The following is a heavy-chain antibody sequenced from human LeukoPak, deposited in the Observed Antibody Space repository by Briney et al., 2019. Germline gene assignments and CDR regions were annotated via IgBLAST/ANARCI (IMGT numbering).Heavy chain of an antibody. CDR2: ISDSGDST. D-gene: IGHD3-9*01. J-gene: IGHJ5*02. CDR3: AKESRPYYDILTEDYNWFDP. Sequence: PGGSLRLSCAASGFTFSNFGISWVRQAPGKGLEWVSAISDSGDSTYYADSVKGRFTFSRDNSKNTLYLQMNSLRPEDTAVYYYAKESRPYYDILTEDYNWFDPWGQGTLVTVSS. V-gene: IGHV3-23*01. CDR1: GFTFSNFG.